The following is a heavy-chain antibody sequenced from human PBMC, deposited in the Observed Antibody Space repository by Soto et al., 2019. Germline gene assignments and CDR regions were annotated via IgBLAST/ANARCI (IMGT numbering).Heavy chain of an antibody. CDR1: GFTFSHYY. CDR2: ISNSGSTI. Sequence: QVQLVESGGGLGKPGGSLRLSCAASGFTFSHYYMSWIRQAPGKGIEWVSYISNSGSTINYADSVKGRFTISRVNATNSLYIQMNSLRAEATAVYYCARVSPPPDSWGPGTLVTVSS. V-gene: IGHV3-11*01. CDR3: ARVSPPPDS. J-gene: IGHJ4*02.